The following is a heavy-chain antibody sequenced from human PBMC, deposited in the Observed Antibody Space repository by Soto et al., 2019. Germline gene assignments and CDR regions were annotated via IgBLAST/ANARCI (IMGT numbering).Heavy chain of an antibody. J-gene: IGHJ4*02. V-gene: IGHV3-48*04. CDR3: ARDDSGYAYYFDY. D-gene: IGHD3-16*01. CDR2: ISSSGSTI. Sequence: GGSLRLSCTVSGFALNNYGINWVRQAPGKGLEWVSYISSSGSTIYYADSVKGRFTISRDNAKNSLYLQMNSLRAEDTAVYYCARDDSGYAYYFDYWGQGTLVTVSS. CDR1: GFALNNYG.